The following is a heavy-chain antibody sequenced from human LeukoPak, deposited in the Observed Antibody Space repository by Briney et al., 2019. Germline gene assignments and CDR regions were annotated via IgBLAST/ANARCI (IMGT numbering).Heavy chain of an antibody. D-gene: IGHD6-19*01. V-gene: IGHV3-48*03. CDR3: ASDSRSSGWYGEYFQH. CDR1: GFTFSSYE. CDR2: ISSSGSTI. J-gene: IGHJ1*01. Sequence: PGGALRLSCAASGFTFSSYEMNWVRQATGEGLGWGSYISSSGSTIYYADSVKGRFTISRDNAKTSLYLQMNSLRAEDTAVYYCASDSRSSGWYGEYFQHWGQGTLVTVSS.